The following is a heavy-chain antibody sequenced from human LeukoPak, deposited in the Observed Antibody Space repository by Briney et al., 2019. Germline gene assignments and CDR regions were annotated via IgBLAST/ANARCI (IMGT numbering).Heavy chain of an antibody. CDR3: ASGTVRLGELSLYNWFDP. CDR1: GYTFTGYY. V-gene: IGHV1-2*02. CDR2: INPNSGGT. J-gene: IGHJ5*02. Sequence: ASVTVSCTASGYTFTGYYMHWVRQAPGQGLEWMGWINPNSGGTNYAQKFQGRVTMTRDTSISTAYMELSRLRSDDTAVYYCASGTVRLGELSLYNWFDPWGQGTLVTVSS. D-gene: IGHD3-16*02.